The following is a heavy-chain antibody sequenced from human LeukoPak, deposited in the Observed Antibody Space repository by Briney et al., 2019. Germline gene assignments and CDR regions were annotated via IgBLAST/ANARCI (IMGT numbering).Heavy chain of an antibody. J-gene: IGHJ4*02. V-gene: IGHV4-59*01. CDR2: IYYSGST. CDR1: GGSISSYY. D-gene: IGHD3-22*01. Sequence: SETLSLTCTVSGGSISSYYWSWIRQPPGKGLEWIGYIYYSGSTNYNPSLKSRVTISVDTSKNQFSLKLSTVTAADTAVYYCARGRDDDSSGFDYWGQGTLVTVSS. CDR3: ARGRDDDSSGFDY.